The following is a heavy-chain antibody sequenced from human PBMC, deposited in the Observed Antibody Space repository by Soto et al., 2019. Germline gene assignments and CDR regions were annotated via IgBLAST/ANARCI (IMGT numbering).Heavy chain of an antibody. CDR3: AREGPEYSGYASWDY. J-gene: IGHJ4*02. D-gene: IGHD5-12*01. CDR1: GFTDSSNY. Sequence: EVQLVESGGGLVQPGGSLRLSCAASGFTDSSNYMSWVRQAPGKGLEWVSVIYSGGSTYYADSVKGRFTISRDNSKNTLYLQMNSLRAEDTAVYYCAREGPEYSGYASWDYWGQGTLVTVSS. V-gene: IGHV3-66*01. CDR2: IYSGGST.